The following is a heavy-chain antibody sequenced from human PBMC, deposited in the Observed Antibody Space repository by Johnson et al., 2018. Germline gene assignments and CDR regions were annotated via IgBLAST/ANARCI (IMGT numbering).Heavy chain of an antibody. D-gene: IGHD2-2*01. CDR3: AKDILGYCSSTSCPMDV. CDR2: ISYDGSNK. Sequence: VQLVETGGGVVEPGRSLRLSCAASGFTFSSHGMHWVRQAPGKGLEWVAVISYDGSNKYYADSVKGRLTIFRDNAKNSLYLQMNSPRAEDTALYYCAKDILGYCSSTSCPMDVWGQGTTVTVSS. CDR1: GFTFSSHG. J-gene: IGHJ6*02. V-gene: IGHV3-30*18.